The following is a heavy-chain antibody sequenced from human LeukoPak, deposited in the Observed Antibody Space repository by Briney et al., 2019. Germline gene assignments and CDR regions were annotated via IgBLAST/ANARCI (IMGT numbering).Heavy chain of an antibody. CDR1: GFTFSSYA. V-gene: IGHV3-30-3*01. Sequence: GGSLRLSCAASGFTFSSYAMHWVRQAPGKGLEWVAVISYDGSNKYYADSVKGRFTISRDNSKNTLYLQMNSLRAEHTAVYYCARVIQEGWYYYYCMDVWGQGTTVTVSS. D-gene: IGHD6-19*01. CDR3: ARVIQEGWYYYYCMDV. J-gene: IGHJ6*02. CDR2: ISYDGSNK.